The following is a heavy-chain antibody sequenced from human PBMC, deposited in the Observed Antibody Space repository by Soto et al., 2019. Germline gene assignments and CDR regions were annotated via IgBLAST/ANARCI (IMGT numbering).Heavy chain of an antibody. J-gene: IGHJ6*02. Sequence: PSDTLSLTCTVSGGSISAHTHYWSWIRQSPGGGLEWIASIYYSGTTYYNPSLQNRLTISADRSKNQVSLLLTSVTAADTAVYYCARRKVVITTDSNYLYFAMDVWGPGTTVTVSS. CDR3: ARRKVVITTDSNYLYFAMDV. D-gene: IGHD2-15*01. V-gene: IGHV4-39*01. CDR1: GGSISAHTHY. CDR2: IYYSGTT.